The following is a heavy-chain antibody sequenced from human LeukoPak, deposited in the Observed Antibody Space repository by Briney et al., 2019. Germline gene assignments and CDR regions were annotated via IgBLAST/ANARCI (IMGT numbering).Heavy chain of an antibody. Sequence: GGSLRLSCVASGFTFSNYGIHWVRQAPGKGLEWVAVIWYDGRNKYYADSVKGRFTISRDNSENTVYLQMNSLRAEDTAVYYCARDQHHYLDYWGQGTLVTVSS. CDR3: ARDQHHYLDY. J-gene: IGHJ4*02. CDR1: GFTFSNYG. V-gene: IGHV3-33*01. CDR2: IWYDGRNK.